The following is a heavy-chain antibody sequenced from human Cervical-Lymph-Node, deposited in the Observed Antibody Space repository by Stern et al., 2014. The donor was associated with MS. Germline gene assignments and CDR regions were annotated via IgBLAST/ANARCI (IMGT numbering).Heavy chain of an antibody. V-gene: IGHV3-48*02. CDR1: GFTFSSYS. D-gene: IGHD6-19*01. Sequence: EVHLVESGGALVQPGGSLRLSCAASGFTFSSYSMNWVRPAPGKGLEWVSYISSSSSMNYADAVKGRFTISRDNAKNSLYLQMNSLRDEDTAVYYCARGQWPAKGDFDYWGQGTLVTVSS. CDR2: ISSSSSM. CDR3: ARGQWPAKGDFDY. J-gene: IGHJ4*02.